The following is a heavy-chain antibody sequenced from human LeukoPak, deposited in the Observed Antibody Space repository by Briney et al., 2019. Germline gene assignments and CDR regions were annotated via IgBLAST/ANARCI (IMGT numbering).Heavy chain of an antibody. V-gene: IGHV3-72*01. Sequence: GGSLRLSCAASGFTFSDHYMDWVRQAPGKGLEWVGRTRNKANSYTTEYAASVKGRFTISRDDSKNSLYLQMNSLRAEDTAVYYCARYYYDSSGYYYDGYYYYYMDVWGKGTTVTISS. D-gene: IGHD3-22*01. J-gene: IGHJ6*03. CDR3: ARYYYDSSGYYYDGYYYYYMDV. CDR2: TRNKANSYTT. CDR1: GFTFSDHY.